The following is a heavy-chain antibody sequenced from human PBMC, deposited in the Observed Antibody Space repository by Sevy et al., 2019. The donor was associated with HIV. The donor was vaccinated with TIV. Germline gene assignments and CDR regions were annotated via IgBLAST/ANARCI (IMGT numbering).Heavy chain of an antibody. Sequence: GGSLRLSCAASGFSVSSYYMGWVRQAPGKGLEWVSTKESGGQTYYSDSVRGRFTIARDESPNNLFLQLNNLRAEDTGVYYCARMTSTWSIDSWGQGTLVTVSS. CDR3: ARMTSTWSIDS. CDR1: GFSVSSYY. V-gene: IGHV3-53*01. J-gene: IGHJ4*02. CDR2: KESGGQT.